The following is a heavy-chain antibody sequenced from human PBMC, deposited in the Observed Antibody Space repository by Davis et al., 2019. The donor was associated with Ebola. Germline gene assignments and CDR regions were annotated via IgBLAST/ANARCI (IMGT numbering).Heavy chain of an antibody. CDR3: AREIKRAVQGSFFEN. Sequence: GGSLRLSCAASGFTFSSYWMNWVRQAPGKGLEWVSAISGSGDRTYYADSGSVKGRFSISRDNSKNTVYLQMNSLRAEDTALYYCAREIKRAVQGSFFENWGQGTLVTVSS. D-gene: IGHD3-16*02. CDR1: GFTFSSYW. J-gene: IGHJ4*02. CDR2: ISGSGDRT. V-gene: IGHV3-23*01.